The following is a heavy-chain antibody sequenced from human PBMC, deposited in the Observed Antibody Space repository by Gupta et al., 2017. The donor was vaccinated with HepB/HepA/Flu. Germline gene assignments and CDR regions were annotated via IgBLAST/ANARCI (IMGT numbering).Heavy chain of an antibody. Sequence: QLQLQESGPGLVKPSETLSLTCTVSGGSISSSSYYWGWIRQPPGKGLEWIGRIYYSGRTYYNPSLKSRVTISVDTSKNQFSLKLSSVTAADTAVYYCARQRIAAAGNDAFDIWGQGTMVTVSS. CDR1: GGSISSSSYY. V-gene: IGHV4-39*01. CDR2: IYYSGRT. J-gene: IGHJ3*02. CDR3: ARQRIAAAGNDAFDI. D-gene: IGHD6-13*01.